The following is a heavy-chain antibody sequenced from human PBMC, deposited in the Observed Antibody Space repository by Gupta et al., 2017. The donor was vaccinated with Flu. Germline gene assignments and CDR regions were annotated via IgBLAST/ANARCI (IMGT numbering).Heavy chain of an antibody. CDR3: ASQTSGWYGDYFDY. CDR2: ISSSSSYI. V-gene: IGHV3-21*01. CDR1: GFTFSSYS. J-gene: IGHJ4*02. D-gene: IGHD6-19*01. Sequence: EVQLVESGGGLVKPGGSLRLSCAASGFTFSSYSMNWVRQAPGKGLEWVSSISSSSSYIYYADSVKGRFTISRDNAKNSLYLQMNSLRAEDTAVYYCASQTSGWYGDYFDYWGQGTLVTVSS.